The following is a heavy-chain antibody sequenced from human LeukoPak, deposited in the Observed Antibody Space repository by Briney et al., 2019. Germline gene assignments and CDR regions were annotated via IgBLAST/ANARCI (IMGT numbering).Heavy chain of an antibody. V-gene: IGHV3-30*18. J-gene: IGHJ4*02. D-gene: IGHD2-15*01. CDR1: GFTFRDYS. CDR2: ISHNGIDE. Sequence: GGSLRLSCEVSGFTFRDYSIHWFRQAPGGGLEWVAHISHNGIDEHYAGSVKGRFTVSRDDSKNTAYLLMSGLTTEDTAFYYCAKLGYGFDYWGQGTLVIVSS. CDR3: AKLGYGFDY.